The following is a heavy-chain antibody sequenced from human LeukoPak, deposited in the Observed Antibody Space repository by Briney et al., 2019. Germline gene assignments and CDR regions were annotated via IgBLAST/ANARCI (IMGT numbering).Heavy chain of an antibody. J-gene: IGHJ3*02. D-gene: IGHD1-26*01. V-gene: IGHV4-31*03. CDR3: ARGGGIVGAPNAFDI. CDR1: GGSISSGGYY. CDR2: IYYSGST. Sequence: SETLSLTCTVSGGSISSGGYYWSWIRQHPGKGLEWIGYIYYSGSTYYNPSLKSRVTISVDTSKNQFSLKLSSVTAADTAVYYCARGGGIVGAPNAFDIWSQGTMVTVSS.